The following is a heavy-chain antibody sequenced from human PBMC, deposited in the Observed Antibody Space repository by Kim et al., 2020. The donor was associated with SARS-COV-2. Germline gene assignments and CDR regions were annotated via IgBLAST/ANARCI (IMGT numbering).Heavy chain of an antibody. V-gene: IGHV3-13*04. CDR2: IGTAGDT. Sequence: GGSLRLSCAASGFTFSSYDMHWVRQATGKGLEWVSAIGTAGDTYYPGSVKGRFTISRENAKNSLYLQMNSLRAGDTAVYYCARAPRGYSYAAYYYYGMDVWGQGTTVTVSS. CDR3: ARAPRGYSYAAYYYYGMDV. J-gene: IGHJ6*02. CDR1: GFTFSSYD. D-gene: IGHD5-18*01.